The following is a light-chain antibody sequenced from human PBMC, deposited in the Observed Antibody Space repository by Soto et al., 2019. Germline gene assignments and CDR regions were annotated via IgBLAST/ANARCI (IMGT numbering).Light chain of an antibody. J-gene: IGKJ4*01. CDR3: QQSYTSPVT. Sequence: AIRMTQSPSSLSAYPGGRVTITCRASQGISSYLAWYQQKPGKAPKLLIYAASTLQSGVPSRFSGSGSGTDFTLTISSLQPEDFGTYYCQQSYTSPVTFGGGTKVDIK. V-gene: IGKV1-8*01. CDR1: QGISSY. CDR2: AAS.